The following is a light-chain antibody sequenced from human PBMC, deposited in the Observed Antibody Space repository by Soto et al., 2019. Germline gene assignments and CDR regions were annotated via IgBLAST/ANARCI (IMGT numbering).Light chain of an antibody. V-gene: IGLV2-14*01. CDR2: GFS. CDR1: SRDIGHPNNYNY. J-gene: IGLJ3*02. CDR3: MSYTGSTTTHWV. Sequence: QSALTQPASVSGSHGQSITIPCTGTSRDIGHPNNYNYVSWYQQHPGKAPKLLILGFSNRPPGISGRFSGSKSGNTASLTISGLQPEDEADYYCMSYTGSTTTHWVLGGGTKLTVL.